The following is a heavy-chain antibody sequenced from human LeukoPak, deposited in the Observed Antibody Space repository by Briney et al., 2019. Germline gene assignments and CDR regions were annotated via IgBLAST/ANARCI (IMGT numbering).Heavy chain of an antibody. J-gene: IGHJ3*02. CDR3: ARDVAYDSSGYYHHAFDI. CDR1: GGSISSGSYY. D-gene: IGHD3-22*01. Sequence: SQTLSLTCTVSGGSISSGSYYWSWIRQPAGKGLEWIGRIYTSGSTNYNPSLKSRVTISVDTSKNQFSLKLSSVTAADTAVYYCARDVAYDSSGYYHHAFDIWGQGTMVTVSS. CDR2: IYTSGST. V-gene: IGHV4-61*02.